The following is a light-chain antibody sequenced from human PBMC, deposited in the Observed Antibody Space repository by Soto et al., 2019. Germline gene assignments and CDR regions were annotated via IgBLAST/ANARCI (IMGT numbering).Light chain of an antibody. CDR3: QQYNNWWT. J-gene: IGKJ1*01. V-gene: IGKV3-15*01. Sequence: EIVMTHSPATLSVSPWEIATLSCWASQSVSSSLAWYQQKPGQAPRLLIYGASTRATGFPARFSGSGSGTEFTLTISSLQSEDFAVYYCQQYNNWWTFGQGTKVDIK. CDR1: QSVSSS. CDR2: GAS.